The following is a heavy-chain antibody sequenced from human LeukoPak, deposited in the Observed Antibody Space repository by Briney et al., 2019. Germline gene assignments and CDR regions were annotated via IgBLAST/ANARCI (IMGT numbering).Heavy chain of an antibody. D-gene: IGHD3-3*01. CDR3: AKAMGVVIVPFDY. Sequence: GGSLRLSCAASGFTFSSYAMSWVRQAPGKGLEWVSGISGNGGSTYYADSVKGRFTISRDNSENTLYLQMNSLRAEDTAIYYCAKAMGVVIVPFDYWGQGTLVTVSS. CDR1: GFTFSSYA. CDR2: ISGNGGST. V-gene: IGHV3-23*01. J-gene: IGHJ4*02.